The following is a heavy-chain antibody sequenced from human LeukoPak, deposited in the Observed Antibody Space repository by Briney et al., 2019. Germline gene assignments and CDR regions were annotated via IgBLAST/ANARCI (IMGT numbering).Heavy chain of an antibody. D-gene: IGHD3-3*01. CDR2: ISAYNGNT. CDR3: ARERIYDFWSGYYNWFDP. V-gene: IGHV1-18*01. CDR1: GYTFTSYG. J-gene: IGHJ5*02. Sequence: ASVKVSCKASGYTFTSYGISWVRQAPGQGLEWMGWISAYNGNTNCAQKLQGRVTMTTDTSTSTAYMELRSLRSDDTAVYYCARERIYDFWSGYYNWFDPWGQGTLVTVSS.